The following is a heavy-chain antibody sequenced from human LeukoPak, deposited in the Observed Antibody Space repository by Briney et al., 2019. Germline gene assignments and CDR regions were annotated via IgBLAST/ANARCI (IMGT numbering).Heavy chain of an antibody. CDR1: GFTFSSYS. J-gene: IGHJ4*02. D-gene: IGHD3-9*01. CDR2: ISSSSSTI. V-gene: IGHV3-48*01. Sequence: PGGSLRLSCAASGFTFSSYSMNWVRQAPGKGLERVSYISSSSSTIYYADSVKGRFTISRDNAKNSLYLQMNSLRAEDTAVYYCARDPTYYDILTGYSFDYWGQGTLVTVSS. CDR3: ARDPTYYDILTGYSFDY.